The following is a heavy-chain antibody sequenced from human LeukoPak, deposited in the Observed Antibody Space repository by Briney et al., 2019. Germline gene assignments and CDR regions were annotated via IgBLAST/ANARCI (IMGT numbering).Heavy chain of an antibody. CDR3: ARENRKAYYDCVWGSFFDY. D-gene: IGHD3-16*01. CDR1: GFTFSDHY. V-gene: IGHV3-72*01. Sequence: AGGSLRLSCAASGFTFSDHYMDWVRQAPGKGLEWVGRTRNKANSYTTEYAASVKGRFTISRDDSKNSLYQQMNSLKTEDTAVYYCARENRKAYYDCVWGSFFDYWGQGTLVTVSS. J-gene: IGHJ4*02. CDR2: TRNKANSYTT.